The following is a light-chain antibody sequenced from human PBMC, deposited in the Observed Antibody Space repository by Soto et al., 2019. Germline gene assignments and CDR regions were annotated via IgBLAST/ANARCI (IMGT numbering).Light chain of an antibody. V-gene: IGLV2-14*03. Sequence: QSALTQPASVSGSPGQSITISCTGASSDLGDYNYVSWYQQHPGKAPKLMIYDVSSRPSWVSDRFSGSKSGNTASLTISGLQAEDEADYYCTSYTPTGTYVFATGTKLTVL. J-gene: IGLJ1*01. CDR3: TSYTPTGTYV. CDR1: SSDLGDYNY. CDR2: DVS.